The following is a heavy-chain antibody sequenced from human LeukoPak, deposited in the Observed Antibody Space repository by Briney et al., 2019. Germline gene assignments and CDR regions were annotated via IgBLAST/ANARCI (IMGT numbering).Heavy chain of an antibody. CDR1: GGSISSSSYY. D-gene: IGHD4-17*01. V-gene: IGHV4-39*07. CDR3: ARAKTTVTDIWFDP. J-gene: IGHJ5*02. CDR2: IYYSGST. Sequence: SETLSLTCTVSGGSISSSSYYWGWIRQPPGKGLEWIGSIYYSGSTYYNPSLKSRVTISVDTSKNQFSLKLSSVTAADTAVYYCARAKTTVTDIWFDPWGQGTLVTVSS.